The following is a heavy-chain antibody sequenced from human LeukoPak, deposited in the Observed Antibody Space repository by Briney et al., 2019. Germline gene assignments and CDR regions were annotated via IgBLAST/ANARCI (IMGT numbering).Heavy chain of an antibody. Sequence: ASVKVSCKASGYTFTSYGISWVRQAPGQGLEWMGWISAYNGNTNYAQKLQGRVTMTTDTSTSTAYMELRSLRSDDTAVYYCARPGYCYDSSGYYPHFDYWGQGTLVTVSS. CDR1: GYTFTSYG. D-gene: IGHD3-22*01. CDR3: ARPGYCYDSSGYYPHFDY. J-gene: IGHJ4*02. CDR2: ISAYNGNT. V-gene: IGHV1-18*01.